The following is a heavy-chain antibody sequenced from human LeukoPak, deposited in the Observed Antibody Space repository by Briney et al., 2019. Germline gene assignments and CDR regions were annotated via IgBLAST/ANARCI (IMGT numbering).Heavy chain of an antibody. CDR3: ARGTPTAYGMDV. Sequence: SETLSLTCTVSGGSISSYYWSWIRQPPGKGLEWIGYIYYSGSTNYNPSLKSRVTISVDTSKNQFSLKLSSVTAADTAVYYCARGTPTAYGMDVWGQGTTVTVSS. J-gene: IGHJ6*02. D-gene: IGHD2-2*01. CDR2: IYYSGST. V-gene: IGHV4-59*01. CDR1: GGSISSYY.